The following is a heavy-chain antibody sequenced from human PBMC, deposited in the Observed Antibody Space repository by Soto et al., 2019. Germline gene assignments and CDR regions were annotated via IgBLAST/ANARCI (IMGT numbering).Heavy chain of an antibody. D-gene: IGHD6-13*01. J-gene: IGHJ4*02. CDR2: ISGSGGST. V-gene: IGHV3-23*01. CDR3: ANRRRTIAAAGEIDY. Sequence: GGSLRLSCAASGFTFSSYAMSWVRQAPGKGLEWVSAISGSGGSTYYADSVKGRFTISRDNSKNTLYLQMNSLRAKDTAVYYCANRRRTIAAAGEIDYWGQGTLVTVSS. CDR1: GFTFSSYA.